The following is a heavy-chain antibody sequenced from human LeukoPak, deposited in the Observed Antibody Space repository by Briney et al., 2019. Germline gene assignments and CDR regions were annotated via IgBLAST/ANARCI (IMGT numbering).Heavy chain of an antibody. J-gene: IGHJ4*02. D-gene: IGHD2-15*01. CDR2: ISYDGSNK. Sequence: GGSLRLSCAASGFTFSDYYMSWIRQAPGKGLEWLALISYDGSNKYSADSVKGRFTISRDNSKNTLYLQMDSLRADDTAVYYCAKDTAAGECTGGNCYSYFDYWGQGTLVTVSS. CDR3: AKDTAAGECTGGNCYSYFDY. V-gene: IGHV3-30*18. CDR1: GFTFSDYY.